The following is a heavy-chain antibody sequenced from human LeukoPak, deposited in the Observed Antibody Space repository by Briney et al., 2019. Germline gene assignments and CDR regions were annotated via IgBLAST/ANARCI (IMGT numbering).Heavy chain of an antibody. V-gene: IGHV4-59*01. D-gene: IGHD3-22*01. CDR1: GGTISSYY. J-gene: IGHJ4*02. CDR2: MSYSGSS. CDR3: ARDGYSDSSGYDYPPSG. Sequence: PSETLSLTCTVSGGTISSYYWSWIRQPPGKGLEWIGYMSYSGSSNYNPSLRSRVTISVDASKKQFTLKLSSVTAADTAVYYCARDGYSDSSGYDYPPSGWGQGTLVTVSS.